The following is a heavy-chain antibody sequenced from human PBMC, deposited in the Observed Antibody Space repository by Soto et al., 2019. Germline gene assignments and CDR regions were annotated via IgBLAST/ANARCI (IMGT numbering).Heavy chain of an antibody. D-gene: IGHD1-7*01. J-gene: IGHJ4*02. CDR3: GKAGEMTNFYLDY. Sequence: ESGGGLVQPGGSLRLSCAASGFTFSNYAMSWVRQAPGKGLEWVSTVSSSGVMTYYADSVKGRFTISRDNSKNTLYLRMSSLRADDTADYYCGKAGEMTNFYLDYWGQGTLVTVSS. CDR2: VSSSGVMT. V-gene: IGHV3-23*01. CDR1: GFTFSNYA.